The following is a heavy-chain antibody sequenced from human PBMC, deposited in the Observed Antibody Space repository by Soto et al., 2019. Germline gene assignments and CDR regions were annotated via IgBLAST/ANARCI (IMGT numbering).Heavy chain of an antibody. D-gene: IGHD6-13*01. Sequence: GGSLRLSCAASGFTFSSYEMNWVRQAPGKGLEWVSYISSSGSTIYYADSVKGRFTISRDNAKKSLYLQMNSLRAEDTAVYYCARDLNSSSGYGGYFDYWGQGTLVTVSS. CDR3: ARDLNSSSGYGGYFDY. CDR1: GFTFSSYE. V-gene: IGHV3-48*03. CDR2: ISSSGSTI. J-gene: IGHJ4*02.